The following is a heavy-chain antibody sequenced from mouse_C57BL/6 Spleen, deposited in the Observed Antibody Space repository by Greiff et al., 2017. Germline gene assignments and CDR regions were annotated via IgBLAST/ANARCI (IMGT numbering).Heavy chain of an antibody. V-gene: IGHV5-17*01. CDR1: GFTFSDYG. D-gene: IGHD4-1*01. CDR3: ARPGELGPFDY. CDR2: ISSGSSTI. Sequence: EVHLVESGGGLVKPGGSLKLSCAASGFTFSDYGMHWVRQAPEKGLEWVAYISSGSSTIYYAATVKGRFTISRDNAKNTLFLQMTSLRSEDTAMYYCARPGELGPFDYWGQGTTLTVSS. J-gene: IGHJ2*01.